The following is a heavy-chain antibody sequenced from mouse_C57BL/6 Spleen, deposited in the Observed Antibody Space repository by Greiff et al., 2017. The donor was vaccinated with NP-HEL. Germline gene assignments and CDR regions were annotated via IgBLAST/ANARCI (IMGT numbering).Heavy chain of an antibody. CDR3: ARGGKDLLRYFDV. J-gene: IGHJ1*03. CDR2: IYPRSGNT. Sequence: VQLQQSGAELARPGASVKLSCKASGYTFTSYGISWVKQRTGQGLEWIGEIYPRSGNTYYNEKFKGKATLTADKSSSTAYMELRSLTSEDSAVYFYARGGKDLLRYFDVWGTGTTVTVSS. D-gene: IGHD2-1*01. CDR1: GYTFTSYG. V-gene: IGHV1-81*01.